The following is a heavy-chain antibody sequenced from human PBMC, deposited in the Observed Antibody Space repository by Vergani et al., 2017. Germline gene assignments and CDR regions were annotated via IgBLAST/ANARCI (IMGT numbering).Heavy chain of an antibody. D-gene: IGHD1-26*01. CDR1: GGSISSGGYY. CDR3: ARNRVGEGDPRVWFDP. Sequence: QVQLQESVPGLVKPSQTLSLTCTVSGGSISSGGYYWSWIRQHPGKGLEWIGYIYYSGGTSYNPSLRSRVTIPVDTSKNQFTLKLSSVTASDTAVFYCARNRVGEGDPRVWFDPWGQGTLVTVSS. J-gene: IGHJ5*02. CDR2: IYYSGGT. V-gene: IGHV4-31*03.